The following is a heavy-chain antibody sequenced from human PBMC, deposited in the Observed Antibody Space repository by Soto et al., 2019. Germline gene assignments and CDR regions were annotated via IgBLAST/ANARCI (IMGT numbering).Heavy chain of an antibody. CDR2: ISRDGFDI. D-gene: IGHD4-17*01. Sequence: HLGGSLRLSCAASGFTFSTYAMSWVRQAPGKGMEWVSAISRDGFDIYYGDSVKGRFTISRDNSKHMLFLQMNSLRTEDTAVYYCAHPRGYGVFDAYDIWGQGAMVTVSS. CDR1: GFTFSTYA. V-gene: IGHV3-23*01. CDR3: AHPRGYGVFDAYDI. J-gene: IGHJ3*02.